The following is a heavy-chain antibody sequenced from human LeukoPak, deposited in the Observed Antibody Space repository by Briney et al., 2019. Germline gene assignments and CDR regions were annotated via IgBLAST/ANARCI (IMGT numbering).Heavy chain of an antibody. CDR2: IYYSGST. CDR1: GGSISSSSYY. D-gene: IGHD3-9*01. V-gene: IGHV4-39*07. Sequence: SETLSLTCTVSGGSISSSSYYWGWIRQPPGKGLEWIGSIYYSGSTYYNPSLKSRVTISVDTSKNQFSLKLSSVTAADTAVYYCAREYGRLGAFDIWGQGTLVTVSS. CDR3: AREYGRLGAFDI. J-gene: IGHJ4*02.